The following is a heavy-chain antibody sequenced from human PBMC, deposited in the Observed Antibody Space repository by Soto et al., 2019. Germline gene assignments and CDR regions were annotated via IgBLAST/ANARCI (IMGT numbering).Heavy chain of an antibody. V-gene: IGHV1-3*01. CDR3: ARDYCSSISCVFDS. J-gene: IGHJ4*02. Sequence: GASVKVSCKASGYSFTGYSMHWVRQAPGQRLEWMGYINAVTGNTKYSQTFQGRVTITRDTSASTAYMDLSSLRSEDTAVYYCARDYCSSISCVFDSWGQGTLVTVSS. CDR1: GYSFTGYS. D-gene: IGHD2-2*01. CDR2: INAVTGNT.